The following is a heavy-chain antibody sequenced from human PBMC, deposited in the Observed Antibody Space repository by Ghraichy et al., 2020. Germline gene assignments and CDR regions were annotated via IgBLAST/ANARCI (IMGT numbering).Heavy chain of an antibody. Sequence: GGSLRLSCTASGFNFGDYAMSWVRQAPGKGLEWVGFIRNKVYGGTTEYAASVKGRFTISRDDSKSIAYLQMNSLKTEDTAVYYCTRGASSTLYYFDYWGPGTLVTVSS. CDR1: GFNFGDYA. CDR2: IRNKVYGGTT. D-gene: IGHD6-13*01. CDR3: TRGASSTLYYFDY. J-gene: IGHJ4*02. V-gene: IGHV3-49*04.